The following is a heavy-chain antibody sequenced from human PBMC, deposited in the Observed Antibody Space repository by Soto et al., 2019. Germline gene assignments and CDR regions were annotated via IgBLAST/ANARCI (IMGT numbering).Heavy chain of an antibody. D-gene: IGHD3-22*01. V-gene: IGHV3-74*01. J-gene: IGHJ6*02. CDR3: ASPGYYDSSGYFWPNYYYYGMDA. Sequence: GGSLRLSCAASGFTFSSYWMHWVRQAPGKGLVWVSRINSDGSSTSYADSVKGRFTISRDNAKNTLYLQMNSLRAEDTAVYYCASPGYYDSSGYFWPNYYYYGMDAWGQGPRSPSP. CDR1: GFTFSSYW. CDR2: INSDGSST.